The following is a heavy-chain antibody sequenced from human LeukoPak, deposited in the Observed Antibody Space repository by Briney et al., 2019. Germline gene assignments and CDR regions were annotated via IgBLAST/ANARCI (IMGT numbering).Heavy chain of an antibody. J-gene: IGHJ4*02. Sequence: PGGSLRLSCAASGFTFSNYAMSWIRQAPGKGLEWVSYISSSSSYTNYADCVKGRFTISRDNAKNSLYLQMNSLRAEDTAIYYCARGGNGYNYALEYWGQGTLVSVSS. V-gene: IGHV3-11*05. CDR1: GFTFSNYA. CDR2: ISSSSSYT. D-gene: IGHD5-24*01. CDR3: ARGGNGYNYALEY.